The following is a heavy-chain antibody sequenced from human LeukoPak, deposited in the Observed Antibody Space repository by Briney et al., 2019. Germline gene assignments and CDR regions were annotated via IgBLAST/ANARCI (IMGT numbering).Heavy chain of an antibody. CDR3: AKDRARNYGSGSYFDF. J-gene: IGHJ4*02. V-gene: IGHV3-23*01. Sequence: GGSLRLSCAASGFTFSNYAMTWVRQAPGKGLEWVSFISGTGGSTYYADSVRGRFTISRDNSKNTLFLQMNSLRAEDTAVYYCAKDRARNYGSGSYFDFWGQGILVTVSS. CDR1: GFTFSNYA. D-gene: IGHD3-10*01. CDR2: ISGTGGST.